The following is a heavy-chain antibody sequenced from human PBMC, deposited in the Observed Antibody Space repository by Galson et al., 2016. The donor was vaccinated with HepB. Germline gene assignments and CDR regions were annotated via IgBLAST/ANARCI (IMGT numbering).Heavy chain of an antibody. CDR2: IYPGDSDT. D-gene: IGHD3-9*01. CDR1: GYTGYNFTNYW. Sequence: QSGAEVKKPGESLKISCKGSGYTGYNFTNYWIGWVRQMPGKGLEWLGIIYPGDSDTRYRPSFQGHVIISADKSINTAYLQWSSLKASDTAMYYCARHGPHPLVTGGMDVWGQGTTVTVSS. CDR3: ARHGPHPLVTGGMDV. J-gene: IGHJ6*02. V-gene: IGHV5-51*01.